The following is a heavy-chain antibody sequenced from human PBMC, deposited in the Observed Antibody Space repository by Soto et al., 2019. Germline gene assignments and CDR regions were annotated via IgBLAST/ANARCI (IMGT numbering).Heavy chain of an antibody. V-gene: IGHV1-18*01. CDR1: GYTFTSYG. Sequence: ASVKVSCKASGYTFTSYGISWVRQAPGQGLEWMGWISAYNGNTNYAQKLQGRVTMTTDTSTSTAYMELRSLRSDDTAVYYCARDFEGVLRFLEWLPSDYYYMDVWGKGTTVTVSS. J-gene: IGHJ6*03. D-gene: IGHD3-3*01. CDR2: ISAYNGNT. CDR3: ARDFEGVLRFLEWLPSDYYYMDV.